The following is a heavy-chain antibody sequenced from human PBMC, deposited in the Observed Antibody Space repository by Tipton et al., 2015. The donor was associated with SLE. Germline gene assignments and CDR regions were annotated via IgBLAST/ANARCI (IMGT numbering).Heavy chain of an antibody. J-gene: IGHJ4*02. V-gene: IGHV4-59*12. CDR1: GGSISSYY. CDR3: ARGILEWSDY. Sequence: LRLSCTVSGGSISSYYWSWIRQPPGKGLEWIGYISYSGSTNYNPSLKSRVTISVDTSKNQFSLKLSSVTAADTAVYYCARGILEWSDYWGQGTLVTVSS. CDR2: ISYSGST. D-gene: IGHD3-3*01.